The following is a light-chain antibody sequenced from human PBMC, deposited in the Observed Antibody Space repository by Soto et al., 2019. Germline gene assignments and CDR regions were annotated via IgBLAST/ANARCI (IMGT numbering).Light chain of an antibody. CDR1: QNVRSN. CDR2: GAS. Sequence: EIVMTQSPATLSVSPGERATLSSRASQNVRSNLAWYQQKPGQAPRLLIYGASTRATGIPARFSGRGSGTEFILTISSLQSEDFAVYYCQQYDDWPETFGQGTKVDI. CDR3: QQYDDWPET. J-gene: IGKJ1*01. V-gene: IGKV3-15*01.